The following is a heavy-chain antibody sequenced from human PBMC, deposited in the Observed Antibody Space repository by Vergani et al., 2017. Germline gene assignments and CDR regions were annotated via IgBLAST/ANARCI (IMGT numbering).Heavy chain of an antibody. V-gene: IGHV3-30*02. CDR3: AKEGYGDYFVHAFDI. D-gene: IGHD4-17*01. CDR1: GFRVTTYY. Sequence: VELLESGGGLAQPGGSLRVSCSASGFRVTTYYMSWVRQAPGKGLEWVAFIRYDGSNKYYADSVKGRFTISRDNSKNTLYLQMNSLRAEDTAVYYCAKEGYGDYFVHAFDIWGQGTMVTVSS. CDR2: IRYDGSNK. J-gene: IGHJ3*02.